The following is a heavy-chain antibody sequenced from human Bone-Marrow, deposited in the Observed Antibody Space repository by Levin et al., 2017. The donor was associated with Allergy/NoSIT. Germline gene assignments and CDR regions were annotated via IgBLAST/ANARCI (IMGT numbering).Heavy chain of an antibody. J-gene: IGHJ3*01. V-gene: IGHV3-9*01. Sequence: LSLTCAASGFTFGDFAMHWVRQVPGKGLEWVSGISWNGGSIDYADSVKGRFTISRDNAKASLYLQMNSLRAEDTALYYCAKDFRSWSSDFYDAFDAWGQGTMLTVSS. CDR2: ISWNGGSI. D-gene: IGHD6-19*01. CDR1: GFTFGDFA. CDR3: AKDFRSWSSDFYDAFDA.